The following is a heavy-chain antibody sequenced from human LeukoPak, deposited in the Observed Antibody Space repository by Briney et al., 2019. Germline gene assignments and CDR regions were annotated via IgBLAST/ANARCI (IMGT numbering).Heavy chain of an antibody. CDR1: GGSISSYY. CDR3: ARERVDGDLLNAFDI. Sequence: SETLSLTCTVSGGSISSYYWSWIRQPPGKGLEWIGYIYYSGSTNYNPSLKSRVTISVDTSKNQFSLKLSSVTAADTAVHYCARERVDGDLLNAFDIWGQGTMVTVSS. CDR2: IYYSGST. D-gene: IGHD4-17*01. J-gene: IGHJ3*02. V-gene: IGHV4-59*01.